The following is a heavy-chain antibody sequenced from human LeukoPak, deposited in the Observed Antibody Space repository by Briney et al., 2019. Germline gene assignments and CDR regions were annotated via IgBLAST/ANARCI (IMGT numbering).Heavy chain of an antibody. Sequence: SETLSLTCTVDGGSINSYYWSWIRQPAGKGREWIGPIYTCGSNNYNTSLKTRVTMSLATSKDQCSLKLTSVAAEDTAVYYCGRTDAKPGGFDSWGQGTLVTVSS. CDR3: GRTDAKPGGFDS. CDR1: GGSINSYY. D-gene: IGHD3-10*01. J-gene: IGHJ4*02. V-gene: IGHV4-59*10. CDR2: IYTCGSN.